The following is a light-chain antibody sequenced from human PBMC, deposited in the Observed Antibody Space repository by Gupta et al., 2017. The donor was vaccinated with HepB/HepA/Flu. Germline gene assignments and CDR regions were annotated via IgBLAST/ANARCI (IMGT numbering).Light chain of an antibody. CDR3: QHRRNWPLT. Sequence: EIVSTHSPATLSLPPGERATLSCRASQSVSNYLGWYQQKPGQAPRLLIYDTSNRATGIPARFSGSGSGTDFTLTISSLEPEDFAVYYCQHRRNWPLTFGGGTKVEIK. CDR2: DTS. J-gene: IGKJ4*01. CDR1: QSVSNY. V-gene: IGKV3-11*01.